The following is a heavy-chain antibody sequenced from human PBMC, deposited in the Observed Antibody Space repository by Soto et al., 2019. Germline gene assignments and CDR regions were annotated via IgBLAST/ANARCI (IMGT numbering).Heavy chain of an antibody. Sequence: SETLSLTCTVSGGSISSYYWSWIRQPPGKGLEWIGYIYYSGSTNYNPSLKSRVTISVDTSKNQFSLKLSSVTAADTAVYYCARQRRVYGYNPNSHFDYWGQGTLVTVSS. D-gene: IGHD5-12*01. CDR1: GGSISSYY. J-gene: IGHJ4*02. CDR2: IYYSGST. CDR3: ARQRRVYGYNPNSHFDY. V-gene: IGHV4-59*01.